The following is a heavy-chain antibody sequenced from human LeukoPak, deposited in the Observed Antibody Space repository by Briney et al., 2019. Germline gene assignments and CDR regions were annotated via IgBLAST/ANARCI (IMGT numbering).Heavy chain of an antibody. V-gene: IGHV3-23*01. D-gene: IGHD3-22*01. J-gene: IGHJ4*02. CDR3: AKAGSRHYYDSSGYYKFDC. CDR2: ISGSGGST. Sequence: GGSLRLSCAASGFTFSSYAMSWVRQAPGKGLEWVSAISGSGGSTYYADSVKGRFTISRDNSKNTLYLQMNSLRAEDTAVYYCAKAGSRHYYDSSGYYKFDCWGQGTLVTVSS. CDR1: GFTFSSYA.